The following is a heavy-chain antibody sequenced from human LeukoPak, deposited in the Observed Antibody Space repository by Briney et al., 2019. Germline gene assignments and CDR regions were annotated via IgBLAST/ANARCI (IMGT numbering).Heavy chain of an antibody. J-gene: IGHJ4*02. D-gene: IGHD4-17*01. CDR1: GFTFSSYA. CDR3: ARGYGDYADYFDY. Sequence: GGSLRLSCAATGFTFSSYAMHWVRQAPGKGLEYVSAISSNGGSSYYANSVKGRFTISRDNSKNTLYLQMGSLRAEDMAFYYCARGYGDYADYFDYWGQGTLVTVSS. CDR2: ISSNGGSS. V-gene: IGHV3-64*01.